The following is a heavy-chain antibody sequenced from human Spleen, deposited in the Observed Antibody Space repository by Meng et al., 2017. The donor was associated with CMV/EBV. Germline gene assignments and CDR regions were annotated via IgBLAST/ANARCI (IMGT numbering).Heavy chain of an antibody. Sequence: SETLSLTCTVSGGSVSTHNYYWTWIRQPPGKGFEWIGYMAYSGSTNYNPPLKSRVTISVDTSQNQVSLRLSSVTAADTAVYYCVRGRGHSLFYGLDVWGQGTTVTVSS. CDR3: VRGRGHSLFYGLDV. V-gene: IGHV4-61*01. D-gene: IGHD4-23*01. J-gene: IGHJ6*02. CDR2: MAYSGST. CDR1: GGSVSTHNYY.